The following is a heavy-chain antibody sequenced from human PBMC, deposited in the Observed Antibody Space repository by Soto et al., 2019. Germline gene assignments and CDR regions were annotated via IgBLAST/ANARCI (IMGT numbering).Heavy chain of an antibody. J-gene: IGHJ6*02. CDR1: GGTFTNYA. CDR3: ARDPRSNPGPFYYYGMDV. Sequence: GASVKVSCKASGGTFTNYAISWVRQAPGQGLEWMGGIIPITHTPNYAQKFQGRVTISADESTNTAYVELSSLRSDDTAVYYCARDPRSNPGPFYYYGMDVWGQGTTVTVSS. V-gene: IGHV1-69*13. CDR2: IIPITHTP.